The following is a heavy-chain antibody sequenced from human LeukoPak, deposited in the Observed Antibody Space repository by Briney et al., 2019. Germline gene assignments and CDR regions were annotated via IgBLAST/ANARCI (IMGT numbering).Heavy chain of an antibody. CDR2: ISSNSATI. V-gene: IGHV3-9*01. Sequence: GGSLRLSCAASGFTFDEYAMHWVRHAPGKGLEWVSGISSNSATINYADSVKGRFTISRDNAKNSLYLQMDSLRAEDTAFYYCAKDIKGYYYYGMDVWGQGTTVTVSS. J-gene: IGHJ6*02. CDR1: GFTFDEYA. CDR3: AKDIKGYYYYGMDV.